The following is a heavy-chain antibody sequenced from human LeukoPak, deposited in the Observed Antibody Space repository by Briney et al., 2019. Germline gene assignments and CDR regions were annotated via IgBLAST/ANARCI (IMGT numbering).Heavy chain of an antibody. CDR2: IGTAGDT. D-gene: IGHD6-13*01. Sequence: PGGSLRLSCAASGFTFSSYDMHWVRQATGKGLEWVSAIGTAGDTYYPGSVKGRFTISRDNSKNSLYLQMNSLRTEDTAFYYCGKDRDSSWSNSGVVYWGQGTLVTVS. CDR1: GFTFSSYD. CDR3: GKDRDSSWSNSGVVY. V-gene: IGHV3-13*04. J-gene: IGHJ4*02.